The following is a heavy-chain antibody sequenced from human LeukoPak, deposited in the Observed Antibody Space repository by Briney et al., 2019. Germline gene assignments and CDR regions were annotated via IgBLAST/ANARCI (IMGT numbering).Heavy chain of an antibody. CDR1: GGSISNSY. J-gene: IGHJ4*02. CDR3: ARGIEGVLNSYYFDY. CDR2: IYYSGST. Sequence: SETLSLTCTVSGGSISNSYWSWIRQPPGKGLEWIGYIYYSGSTNYNPSLKSRVTISVDTSKNQFSLKLSSVTAADTAVYYCARGIEGVLNSYYFDYWGQGTLVTVSS. D-gene: IGHD1-26*01. V-gene: IGHV4-59*08.